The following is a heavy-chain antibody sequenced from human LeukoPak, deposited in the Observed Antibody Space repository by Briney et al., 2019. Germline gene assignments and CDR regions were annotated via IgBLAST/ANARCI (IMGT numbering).Heavy chain of an antibody. Sequence: SGTLSLTCAVSGGSISSSNWWSWVRQPPGKGLEWIGEIFHSGATYYNPSLRSRVTISLDTSKNQFSLRLNSVTAADTAVYYCARVHDSGYKIYNWFDPWGQGTLVIVSS. CDR3: ARVHDSGYKIYNWFDP. CDR2: IFHSGAT. D-gene: IGHD5-12*01. J-gene: IGHJ5*02. V-gene: IGHV4-4*02. CDR1: GGSISSSNW.